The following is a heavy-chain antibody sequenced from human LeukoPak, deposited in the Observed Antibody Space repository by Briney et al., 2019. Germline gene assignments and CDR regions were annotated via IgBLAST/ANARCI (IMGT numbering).Heavy chain of an antibody. CDR3: AKDHTVSITYYFDY. D-gene: IGHD1-20*01. Sequence: PGGSLRLSCAASGFTFSYYAMSWVRQAPGKGLEWVSAISGSGGSTYYADSVKGRFTISRDNSKNTLYLQMNSLRAEDTAVYYCAKDHTVSITYYFDYWGQGTLVIVSS. CDR2: ISGSGGST. J-gene: IGHJ4*02. CDR1: GFTFSYYA. V-gene: IGHV3-23*01.